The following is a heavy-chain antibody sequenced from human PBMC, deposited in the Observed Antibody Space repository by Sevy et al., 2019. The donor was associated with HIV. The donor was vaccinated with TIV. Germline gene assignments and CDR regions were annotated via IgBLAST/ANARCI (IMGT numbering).Heavy chain of an antibody. D-gene: IGHD3-10*01. CDR1: GYTFDSYG. V-gene: IGHV1-18*01. CDR2: IGPNNGNI. Sequence: ASVKVSCKASGYTFDSYGISWVRQAPGQGLEYMGWIGPNNGNIKYAQNIQERVTMTTDSSTCTAYMELSSLRSDDTAVYFCARITKPRGKFNWFDPWGQGNLVTVSS. CDR3: ARITKPRGKFNWFDP. J-gene: IGHJ5*02.